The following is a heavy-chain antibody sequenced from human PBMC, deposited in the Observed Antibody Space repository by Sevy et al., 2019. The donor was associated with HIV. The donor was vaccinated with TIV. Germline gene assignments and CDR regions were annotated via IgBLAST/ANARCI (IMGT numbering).Heavy chain of an antibody. Sequence: GGSLRLSCAASGFTFSDYWMSWVRQSPGKGLEWVATIKQDESEKYYVDSVKGRFAISRDNVKKSVSLQMNGMRVEYTALYYCAGEVGGFNWIPYYFDSWGQGTLVTVSS. CDR2: IKQDESEK. J-gene: IGHJ4*02. D-gene: IGHD2-15*01. CDR1: GFTFSDYW. CDR3: AGEVGGFNWIPYYFDS. V-gene: IGHV3-7*01.